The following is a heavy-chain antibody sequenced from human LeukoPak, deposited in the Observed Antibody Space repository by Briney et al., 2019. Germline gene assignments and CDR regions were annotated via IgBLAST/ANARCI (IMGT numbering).Heavy chain of an antibody. CDR2: IYYSGST. J-gene: IGHJ4*02. D-gene: IGHD3-22*01. V-gene: IGHV4-30-4*01. CDR1: GGSISSGDSY. CDR3: ARNGQDYDSSGYYRFDY. Sequence: SQTLSLTCTVSGGSISSGDSYWSWIRQPPGKGLEWIGYIYYSGSTYYNPSLKSRVTISVDTSKNQFSQKLSSVTAADTAVYYCARNGQDYDSSGYYRFDYWGQGTLVTVSS.